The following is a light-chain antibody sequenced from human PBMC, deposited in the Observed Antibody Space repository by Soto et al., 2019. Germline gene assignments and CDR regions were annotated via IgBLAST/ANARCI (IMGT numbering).Light chain of an antibody. CDR3: GSWDSSLSAYV. V-gene: IGLV1-51*01. CDR2: DDN. CDR1: SSNIGGNS. J-gene: IGLJ1*01. Sequence: QSVLTQPPSVSGAPGQRVTISCSGSSSNIGGNSVSWYQQLPGTAPKLLIYDDNKRPSGIPDRSSGSKSGTSATLGITGFQTGDEADYYCGSWDSSLSAYVFGTGTKVTVL.